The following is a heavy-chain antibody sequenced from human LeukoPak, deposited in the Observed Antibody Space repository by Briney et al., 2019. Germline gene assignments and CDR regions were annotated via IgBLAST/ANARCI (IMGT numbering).Heavy chain of an antibody. CDR2: IYDGGST. J-gene: IGHJ4*02. V-gene: IGHV4-39*07. D-gene: IGHD6-13*01. CDR1: GGSIRSSYYY. CDR3: APLIAAADMEGY. Sequence: PSETLSLTCTVSGGSIRSSYYYWGWIRQPPGKGLEWIGSIYDGGSTYYNPSLKSRVTISVDTSKNQFSLKLSSVTAADTAVYYCAPLIAAADMEGYWGQGTLVTVSS.